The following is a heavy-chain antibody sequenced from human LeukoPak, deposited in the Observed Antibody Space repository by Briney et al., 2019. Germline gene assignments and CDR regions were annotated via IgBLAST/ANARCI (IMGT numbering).Heavy chain of an antibody. D-gene: IGHD4-11*01. Sequence: GGSLRLSCAASGFTFMTYWMSWVRQAPGKGLEWVANIKQDGSEKYYVDSVKGRFTISRDNAKNSLSLQMNSLRAEDTAVYYCARRDHSDYGEEYWGQGTLVTVSS. J-gene: IGHJ4*02. V-gene: IGHV3-7*01. CDR3: ARRDHSDYGEEY. CDR1: GFTFMTYW. CDR2: IKQDGSEK.